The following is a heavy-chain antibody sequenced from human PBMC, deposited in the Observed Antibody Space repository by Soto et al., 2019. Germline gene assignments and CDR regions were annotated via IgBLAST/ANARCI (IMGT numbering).Heavy chain of an antibody. CDR3: ARARDIAMTSKDNWLGP. D-gene: IGHD3-22*01. V-gene: IGHV3-30*04. CDR2: ISYDEKKR. Sequence: PGGSLRLSCAASGFTFRSYAMHWVRQAPGKGLEWVAVISYDEKKRYYTDSVKGRFTISRDNSKNTLYLQVDSLRAEDTAVYYCARARDIAMTSKDNWLGPWGQGTLVTLSS. J-gene: IGHJ5*02. CDR1: GFTFRSYA.